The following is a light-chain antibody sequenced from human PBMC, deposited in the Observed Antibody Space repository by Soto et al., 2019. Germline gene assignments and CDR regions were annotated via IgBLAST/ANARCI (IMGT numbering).Light chain of an antibody. J-gene: IGKJ5*01. CDR1: QSISSW. CDR2: AAS. V-gene: IGKV1-12*01. Sequence: DIQMTQSPSTLSASVGDRVTISFRASQSISSWLAWYQQKPGKAPQLLIYAASSLQSGVPSRFSGSGSGTDFTLTISSLQPEDFATYYCQQANSFPITFGQGTRLEIK. CDR3: QQANSFPIT.